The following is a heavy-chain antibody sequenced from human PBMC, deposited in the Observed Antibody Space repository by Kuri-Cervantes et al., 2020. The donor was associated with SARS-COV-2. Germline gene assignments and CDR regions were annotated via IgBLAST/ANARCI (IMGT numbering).Heavy chain of an antibody. V-gene: IGHV3-9*01. CDR3: AKANYGSGIYYFDY. CDR1: GFTFSSYG. J-gene: IGHJ4*02. D-gene: IGHD3-10*01. CDR2: ISWNSGSI. Sequence: LSLTCAASGFTFSSYGMHWVRQAPGKGLEWVSGISWNSGSIGYADSVKGRFTISRDNAKNSLYLQMNSLRAEDTALYYCAKANYGSGIYYFDYWGQGTLVTVSS.